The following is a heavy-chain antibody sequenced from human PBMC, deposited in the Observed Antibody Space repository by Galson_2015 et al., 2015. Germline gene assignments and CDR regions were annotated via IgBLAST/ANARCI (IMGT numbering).Heavy chain of an antibody. J-gene: IGHJ1*01. V-gene: IGHV3-11*01. CDR2: ISSSGSTI. Sequence: SLRLSCAASGFTFSDYYMSWIRQAPGKGLEWVSYISSSGSTIYYGDSVKGRFTISRDNAKNSLYLQMNSLRAEDTAVYYCAREGSYYYDSSGLSRAYFQHWGQGTLVTVSS. CDR3: AREGSYYYDSSGLSRAYFQH. CDR1: GFTFSDYY. D-gene: IGHD3-22*01.